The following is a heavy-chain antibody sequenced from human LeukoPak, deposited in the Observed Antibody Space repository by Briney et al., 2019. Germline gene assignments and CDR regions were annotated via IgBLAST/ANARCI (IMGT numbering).Heavy chain of an antibody. CDR1: GFPLTTYW. CDR2: INEDGYEK. CDR3: AKDPGDKDIDRWFDP. J-gene: IGHJ5*02. Sequence: PGGSLTLSCAATGFPLTTYWMSWVRQAPGKGLEWVANINEDGYEKYYVGSVKGRFTISRDNAKNSLYPHMSGLRVEDTAVYYCAKDPGDKDIDRWFDPWGQGTLVTVSS. V-gene: IGHV3-7*03. D-gene: IGHD7-27*01.